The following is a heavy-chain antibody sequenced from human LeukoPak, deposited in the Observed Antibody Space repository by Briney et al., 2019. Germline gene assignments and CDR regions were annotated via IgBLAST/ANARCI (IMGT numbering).Heavy chain of an antibody. Sequence: ASVKVSCKASGYTFTNYHINWVREATGQGLEWMGWINPNNGGSGFAQKFQGRVTITRDTAMTTAYMELSSLTSEDTAIYFCARTTSFTASGYGYWGQGTLVTVSS. J-gene: IGHJ4*02. D-gene: IGHD5-18*01. V-gene: IGHV1-8*03. CDR1: GYTFTNYH. CDR2: INPNNGGS. CDR3: ARTTSFTASGYGY.